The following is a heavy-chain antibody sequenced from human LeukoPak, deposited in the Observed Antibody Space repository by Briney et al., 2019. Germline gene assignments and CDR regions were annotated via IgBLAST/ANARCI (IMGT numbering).Heavy chain of an antibody. CDR2: IYYSGST. CDR3: ARDGHDYYGSGIDY. J-gene: IGHJ4*02. CDR1: GGSISSGGYY. V-gene: IGHV4-31*03. Sequence: PSETLSLTCTVSGGSISSGGYYWSWIRQHPGKGLEWIGYIYYSGSTYYNPSLKSRVTISVDTSKDQFSLKLSSVTAADTAVYYCARDGHDYYGSGIDYWGQGTLVTVSS. D-gene: IGHD3-10*01.